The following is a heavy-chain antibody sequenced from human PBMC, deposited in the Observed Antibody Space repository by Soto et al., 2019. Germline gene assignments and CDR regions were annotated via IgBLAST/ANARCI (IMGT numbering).Heavy chain of an antibody. CDR1: GFTFSSYA. V-gene: IGHV3-23*01. Sequence: QPGGSLRLSCAASGFTFSSYAMSWVRQAPGKGLEWVSAISGSGGSTYYADSVKGRFTISRDNSKNTLYLQMNSLRAEDTAVYYCAVRHSSSSAYFDYWGQGTLVTVSS. J-gene: IGHJ4*02. CDR2: ISGSGGST. D-gene: IGHD6-6*01. CDR3: AVRHSSSSAYFDY.